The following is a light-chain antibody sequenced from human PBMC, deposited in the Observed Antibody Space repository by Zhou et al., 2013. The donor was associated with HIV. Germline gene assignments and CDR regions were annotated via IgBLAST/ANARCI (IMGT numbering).Light chain of an antibody. V-gene: IGKV1-39*01. CDR3: LQDFNYLT. CDR2: AAS. Sequence: DIQMTQSPSTLSASVGDRVTITCRASQIINRYLNWYQQKPGKAPKLLIYAASSLQSGVPSRFSGGGSGTDFTLTISSLQPEDFATYYCLQDFNYLTFGPGTKVDI. CDR1: QIINRY. J-gene: IGKJ3*01.